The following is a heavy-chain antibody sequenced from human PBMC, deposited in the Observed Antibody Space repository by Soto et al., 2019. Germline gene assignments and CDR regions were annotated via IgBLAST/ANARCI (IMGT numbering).Heavy chain of an antibody. CDR1: GFTFSNYG. CDR2: ISYDGNVA. V-gene: IGHV3-30*18. CDR3: AKEGPSTNWYFDY. D-gene: IGHD1-1*01. J-gene: IGHJ4*02. Sequence: QVQLVESGGGVVQPGRSLRLSCAASGFTFSNYGMHWVRQAPGKGLEWVIVISYDGNVAYYADSVKGRFTISRDNSKHTLYLQMNSLRTEDTAMYYCAKEGPSTNWYFDYWGQGTLVTVSS.